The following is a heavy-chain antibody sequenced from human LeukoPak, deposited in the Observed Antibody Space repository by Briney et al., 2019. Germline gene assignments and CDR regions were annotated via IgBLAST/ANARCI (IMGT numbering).Heavy chain of an antibody. CDR2: TYYRSSWYN. D-gene: IGHD7-27*01. CDR3: ARGTGVFDY. J-gene: IGHJ4*02. V-gene: IGHV6-1*01. CDR1: GDSVSTNSDA. Sequence: SQTLSLTCAISGDSVSTNSDAWNWIRQSPSRGLEWLGRTYYRSSWYNDYAVSVKSRIIISPDTSKNHFSLQLNSATPEDTAIYYCARGTGVFDYWGQGTLVTVSS.